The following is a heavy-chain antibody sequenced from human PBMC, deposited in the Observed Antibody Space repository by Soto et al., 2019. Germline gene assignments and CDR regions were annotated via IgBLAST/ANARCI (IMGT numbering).Heavy chain of an antibody. D-gene: IGHD4-17*01. V-gene: IGHV4-59*01. CDR1: GGSISSYY. CDR2: IYYSGST. J-gene: IGHJ5*02. Sequence: PSETLSLTCTVSGGSISSYYWSWIRQPPGKGLEWIGYIYYSGSTNYNPSLKSRVTISVDTSKNQFSLKLSSVTAADTAVYYCARGRGDDYGDYSGWLDPSGQGTLVTVSS. CDR3: ARGRGDDYGDYSGWLDP.